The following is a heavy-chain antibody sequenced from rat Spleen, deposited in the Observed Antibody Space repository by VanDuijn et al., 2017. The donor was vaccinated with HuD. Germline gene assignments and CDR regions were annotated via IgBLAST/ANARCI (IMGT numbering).Heavy chain of an antibody. CDR1: GFTFNNYC. J-gene: IGHJ3*01. D-gene: IGHD3-7*01. CDR3: ATREGFAC. V-gene: IGHV5-31*01. CDR2: ITYDGSGT. Sequence: EVQLVESGGGLVQPGRSLKLSCVASGFTFNNYCMTWVRQAPTKGLEWVASITYDGSGTYYRDSVKGRFTISRDNAKSTLYLQMDSLRSEDTATYYCATREGFACWGQGTLVTVSS.